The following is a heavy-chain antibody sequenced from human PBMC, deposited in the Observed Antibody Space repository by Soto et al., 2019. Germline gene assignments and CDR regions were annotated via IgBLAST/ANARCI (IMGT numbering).Heavy chain of an antibody. D-gene: IGHD3-16*02. V-gene: IGHV4-34*01. Sequence: SETLSLTCAVYGGSFSGYYWSWIRQPPGKGLEWIGEINHSGSTNYNPSLKSRVTISVDTSKNQFSLKLSSVTAADTAVYYCARDRYDYVWGTYRYKWPSFDYWGQGTLVTVSS. J-gene: IGHJ4*02. CDR3: ARDRYDYVWGTYRYKWPSFDY. CDR1: GGSFSGYY. CDR2: INHSGST.